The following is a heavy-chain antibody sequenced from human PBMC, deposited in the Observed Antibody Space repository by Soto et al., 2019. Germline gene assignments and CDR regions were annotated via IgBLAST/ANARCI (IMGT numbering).Heavy chain of an antibody. D-gene: IGHD1-26*01. CDR3: ARWDVGAVTGGLDV. CDR1: GYTFNRYG. J-gene: IGHJ6*03. CDR2: ISANNGNA. Sequence: QLVQSGGEVKKPGASVRVSCKASGYTFNRYGISWLRQAPGQGLEWMGWISANNGNANYAQRFRDRLTMPTDTSTSTAYVELKRLTSDDTEVLYCARWDVGAVTGGLDVWGKGTTVTVSS. V-gene: IGHV1-18*01.